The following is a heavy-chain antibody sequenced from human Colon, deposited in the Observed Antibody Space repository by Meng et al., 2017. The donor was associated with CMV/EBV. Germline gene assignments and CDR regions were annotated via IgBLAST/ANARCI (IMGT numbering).Heavy chain of an antibody. CDR1: GFTFSTYE. J-gene: IGHJ6*02. V-gene: IGHV1-8*01. CDR2: MKVNSGPA. CDR3: ARGTGPPKYSNSYYGMDV. Sequence: ASVKVSCKASGFTFSTYEISWVRQAPGQGLEWMGWMKVNSGPAVSAQKFQGRVTMTRNTSISTVYMELSSLTSEDTAVYYCARGTGPPKYSNSYYGMDVWGQGTTVTVSS. D-gene: IGHD5-12*01.